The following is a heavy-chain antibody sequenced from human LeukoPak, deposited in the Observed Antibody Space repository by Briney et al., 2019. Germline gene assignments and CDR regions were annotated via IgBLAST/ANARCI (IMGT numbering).Heavy chain of an antibody. D-gene: IGHD3-3*01. Sequence: SETLSLTCTVSGGSISSGSYYWRWIRQPAGKGLEWIGRIYTSGSTNYNPSLKSRVTISVDTSKNQFSLKLSSVTAVDTAVYYCARGRITIFGVVEIDYWGQGTLVTVSS. CDR2: IYTSGST. CDR1: GGSISSGSYY. V-gene: IGHV4-61*02. J-gene: IGHJ4*02. CDR3: ARGRITIFGVVEIDY.